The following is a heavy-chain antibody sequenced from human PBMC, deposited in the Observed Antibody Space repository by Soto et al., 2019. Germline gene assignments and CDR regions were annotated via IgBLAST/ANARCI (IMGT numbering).Heavy chain of an antibody. J-gene: IGHJ6*02. V-gene: IGHV3-23*01. CDR3: AKVSLGALTFTDYYYYGLDV. D-gene: IGHD1-26*01. Sequence: EVQLLESGGVLVQPGGSLRLSCAASGFTFSTYAMNWVRQAPGKGLEWVSAISGGGGSTYYADSVKGRVTISRDNSKNTLYLQMNSLRAEDTAVYYCAKVSLGALTFTDYYYYGLDVWGQGTTVTVSS. CDR1: GFTFSTYA. CDR2: ISGGGGST.